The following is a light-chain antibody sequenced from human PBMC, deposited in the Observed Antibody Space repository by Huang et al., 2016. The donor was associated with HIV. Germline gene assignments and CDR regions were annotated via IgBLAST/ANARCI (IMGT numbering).Light chain of an antibody. Sequence: DIQMTQSPSTLSASVGDRVTITFRASQSIFSWLAWYQQKPGKAPKLLIYKASTLESGGPSRFSGRESGTEFTLTISSLQPYDFASYYCQHYDSYSTFGGGTRVEIK. CDR1: QSIFSW. CDR2: KAS. J-gene: IGKJ4*01. V-gene: IGKV1-5*03. CDR3: QHYDSYST.